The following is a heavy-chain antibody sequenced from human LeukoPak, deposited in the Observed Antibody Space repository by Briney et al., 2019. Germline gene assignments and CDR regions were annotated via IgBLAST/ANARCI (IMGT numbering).Heavy chain of an antibody. CDR1: GFTFSDYA. V-gene: IGHV3-7*03. CDR2: IKQDGREK. D-gene: IGHD5-24*01. J-gene: IGHJ6*02. Sequence: GGSLRLSCAVSGFTFSDYAMSWVRQAPGKGLEWVANIKQDGREKYYVDSVKGRFTISRDNAKNSLSLQMDSLRAEDTAVYYCARDQMGPYYGMDVWGQGTTVTVSS. CDR3: ARDQMGPYYGMDV.